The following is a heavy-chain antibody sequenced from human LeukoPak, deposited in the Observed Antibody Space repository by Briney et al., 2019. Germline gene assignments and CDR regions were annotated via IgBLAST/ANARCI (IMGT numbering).Heavy chain of an antibody. Sequence: PGGSLRLSCAASGFTFSSYGMHWVRQAPGKGLEWVAFIRCDGSNKYYADSVKGRFTISRDNSKNTLYLQMNSLRAEDTAVYYCAKSGDIVVVVAAVDYWGQGTLVTVSS. J-gene: IGHJ4*02. CDR2: IRCDGSNK. CDR1: GFTFSSYG. D-gene: IGHD2-15*01. V-gene: IGHV3-30*02. CDR3: AKSGDIVVVVAAVDY.